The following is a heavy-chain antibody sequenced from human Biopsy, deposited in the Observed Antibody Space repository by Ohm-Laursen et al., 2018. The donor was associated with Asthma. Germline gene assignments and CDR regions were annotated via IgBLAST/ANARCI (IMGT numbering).Heavy chain of an antibody. D-gene: IGHD2-2*01. CDR1: GGTFNTYV. CDR2: INSVFGTT. J-gene: IGHJ4*02. V-gene: IGHV1-69*13. CDR3: ARKAGSCISRTCYSLDF. Sequence: GASVKVSCKSLGGTFNTYVIGWVRQAPGQGLERMGGINSVFGTTTYPQKFKDRVTITADDSTSTVYMELSSLRSEDTAAYYCARKAGSCISRTCYSLDFWGQGTLVTVSS.